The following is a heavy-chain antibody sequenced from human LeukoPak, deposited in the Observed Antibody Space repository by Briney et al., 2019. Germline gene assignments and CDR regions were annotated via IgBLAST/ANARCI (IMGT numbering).Heavy chain of an antibody. V-gene: IGHV3-23*01. Sequence: GGSLRLSCAASGFTFSSYGMSWVRQAPGKGLEWVSAISGSGGSTYYADSVKGRFTISRDNAKNSLYLQMNSLRAEDTAVYYCARSRYYDILTGYAIDAFDIWGQGTMVTVSS. J-gene: IGHJ3*02. CDR1: GFTFSSYG. D-gene: IGHD3-9*01. CDR2: ISGSGGST. CDR3: ARSRYYDILTGYAIDAFDI.